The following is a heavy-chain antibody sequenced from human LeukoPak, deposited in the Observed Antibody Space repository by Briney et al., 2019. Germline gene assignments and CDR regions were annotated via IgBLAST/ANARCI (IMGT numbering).Heavy chain of an antibody. V-gene: IGHV4-61*05. CDR1: GGSISSSSYY. Sequence: KPSETLSLTCTVSGGSISSSSYYWGWIRQPPGKGLEWIGYIYYSGSTNYNPSLKSRVTISVDTSKNQFSLKLSSVTAADTAVYYCARLGSSWYRYFDYWGQGTLVTVSS. J-gene: IGHJ4*02. CDR3: ARLGSSWYRYFDY. D-gene: IGHD6-13*01. CDR2: IYYSGST.